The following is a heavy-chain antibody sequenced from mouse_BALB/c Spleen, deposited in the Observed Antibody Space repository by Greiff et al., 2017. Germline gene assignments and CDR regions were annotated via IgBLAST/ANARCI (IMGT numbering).Heavy chain of an antibody. J-gene: IGHJ2*01. CDR2: ISSGGST. CDR3: ARGDPDY. CDR1: GFTFSSYA. Sequence: EVKVVESGGGLVKPGGSLKLSCAASGFTFSSYAMSWVRQTPEKRLEWVASISSGGSTYYPDSVKGRFTISRDNARNILYLQMSSLRSEDTAMYYCARGDPDYWGQGTTLTVSS. V-gene: IGHV5-6-5*01.